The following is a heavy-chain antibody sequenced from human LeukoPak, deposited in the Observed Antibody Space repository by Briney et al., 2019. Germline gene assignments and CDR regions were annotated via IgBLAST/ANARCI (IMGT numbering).Heavy chain of an antibody. CDR1: GFTFSGYY. CDR3: ARKAVGYRFDP. D-gene: IGHD5-24*01. V-gene: IGHV3-11*01. J-gene: IGHJ5*02. Sequence: GGSLRLSCAASGFTFSGYYMSWIRQAPGRGLEWVSYISSSGSTIYYADSVKGRFTISRDNAKNSLYLQMNSLRAEDTAVYYCARKAVGYRFDPWGQGTLVTVSS. CDR2: ISSSGSTI.